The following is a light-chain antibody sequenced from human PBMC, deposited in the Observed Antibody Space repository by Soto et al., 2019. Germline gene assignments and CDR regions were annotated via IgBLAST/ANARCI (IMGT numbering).Light chain of an antibody. CDR2: EVS. CDR3: SSYTSSSTLYV. V-gene: IGLV2-14*01. CDR1: SSDVGGYNY. J-gene: IGLJ1*01. Sequence: QSVLTHPPSLSGSPGQSITISCTGTSSDVGGYNYVSWYQQHPGKAPKLMIYEVSNRPSGVSNRFSGSKSGNTASLTISGLQAEDEADYYCSSYTSSSTLYVFGTGTKVTVL.